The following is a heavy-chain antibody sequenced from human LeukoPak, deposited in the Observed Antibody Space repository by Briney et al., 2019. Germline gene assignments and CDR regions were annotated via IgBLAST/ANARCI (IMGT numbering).Heavy chain of an antibody. CDR1: GFTFTNYW. D-gene: IGHD3-10*02. Sequence: GGSLTLTCPASGFTFTNYWTSWARHAPGKGREWVANVMIDVVDKQYVDSVSGRFIICRDNGKNSVYLQMNGVRAEDTGVYYCVRDRDFYVFDLWGQVTLVTVSS. V-gene: IGHV3-7*01. CDR3: VRDRDFYVFDL. J-gene: IGHJ4*02. CDR2: VMIDVVDK.